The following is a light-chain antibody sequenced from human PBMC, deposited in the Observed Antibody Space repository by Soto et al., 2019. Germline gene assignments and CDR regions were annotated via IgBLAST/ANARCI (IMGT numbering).Light chain of an antibody. CDR2: GAS. J-gene: IGKJ1*01. CDR1: QSVSSSY. V-gene: IGKV3-15*01. Sequence: EIVLTQSPGTLSLSPGARDTLSWRASQSVSSSYLAWYRQKAGQAPRLLIYGASTRATGIPARFSGSGSGTEFTLTISGLQSEDFAVYYCQQYSIWRTFGQGTKVDIK. CDR3: QQYSIWRT.